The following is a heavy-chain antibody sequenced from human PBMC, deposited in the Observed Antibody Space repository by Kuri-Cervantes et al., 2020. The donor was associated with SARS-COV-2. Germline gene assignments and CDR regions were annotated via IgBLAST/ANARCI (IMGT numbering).Heavy chain of an antibody. D-gene: IGHD6-6*01. V-gene: IGHV3-7*01. CDR3: AREYSSSYYYYYMDV. CDR1: GFTFSSYA. J-gene: IGHJ6*03. Sequence: ETLSLTCAASGFTFSSYAMSWVRQAPGKGLEWVANIKQDGSEKYYVGSVKGRFTISRDNAKNSLYLQMNSLRAEDTAVYYCAREYSSSYYYYYMDVWGKGTTVTVSS. CDR2: IKQDGSEK.